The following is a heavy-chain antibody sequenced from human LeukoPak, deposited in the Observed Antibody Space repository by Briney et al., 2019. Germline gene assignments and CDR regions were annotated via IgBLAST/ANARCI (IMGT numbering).Heavy chain of an antibody. D-gene: IGHD3-3*02. CDR1: GYTFSSHG. V-gene: IGHV1-18*01. CDR3: ARVEGPSIFGVVDY. J-gene: IGHJ4*02. CDR2: ISAYNGGT. Sequence: ASVKVSCKASGYTFSSHGNIWVRQAPGQGLEWMGWISAYNGGTNYAQKFQGRVTMTTDTSTNTAYMEVRNLRSDDTAVYYCARVEGPSIFGVVDYWGQGTLVTVSS.